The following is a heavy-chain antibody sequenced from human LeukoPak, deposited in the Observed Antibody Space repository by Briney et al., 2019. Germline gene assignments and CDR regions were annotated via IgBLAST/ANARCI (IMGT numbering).Heavy chain of an antibody. Sequence: SETLSLTCTVSGGSISSNSYFWAWIRRPPGKGLEWIGGIFYSGTTYYNPSLKSRVTISVDTSKNQFSLKVASVTAADTAVYYCARRAAYNNYYFDYWGQGILVTVSS. J-gene: IGHJ4*02. CDR2: IFYSGTT. CDR3: ARRAAYNNYYFDY. D-gene: IGHD1-1*01. CDR1: GGSISSNSYF. V-gene: IGHV4-39*01.